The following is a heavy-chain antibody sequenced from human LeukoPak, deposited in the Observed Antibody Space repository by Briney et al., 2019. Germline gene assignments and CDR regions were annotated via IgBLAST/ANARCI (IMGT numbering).Heavy chain of an antibody. J-gene: IGHJ4*02. V-gene: IGHV3-30*03. CDR2: ISYDGSNK. CDR3: ASSNVGITMVRGVIEDY. D-gene: IGHD3-10*01. CDR1: GFTFSSYG. Sequence: GGSLRLSCAASGFTFSSYGMHWVRQAPGKGLEWVAVISYDGSNKYYADSVKGRFTISRDNAKNTLYLQMNSLRAEDTAVYYCASSNVGITMVRGVIEDYWGQGTLVTVSS.